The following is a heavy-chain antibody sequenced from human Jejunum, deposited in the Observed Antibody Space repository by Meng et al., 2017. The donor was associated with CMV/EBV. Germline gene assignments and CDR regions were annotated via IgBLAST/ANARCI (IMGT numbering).Heavy chain of an antibody. V-gene: IGHV3-48*03. CDR1: SNYE. CDR3: AKDRDSWSGYYTIAWFDP. Sequence: SNYEMTWVRQAPGKGLEWVSYISSSGNTVYYADSVKDRFTMSRDNAKNSLYLQMNSLRDEDTAVYYCAKDRDSWSGYYTIAWFDPWGQGTLVTVSS. J-gene: IGHJ5*02. CDR2: ISSSGNTV. D-gene: IGHD3-3*01.